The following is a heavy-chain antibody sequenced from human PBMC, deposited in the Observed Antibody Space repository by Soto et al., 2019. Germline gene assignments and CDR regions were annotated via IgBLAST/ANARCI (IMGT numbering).Heavy chain of an antibody. V-gene: IGHV1-2*04. CDR1: GYTFTGYH. CDR3: ARERYCSGGSCYSSRRNWFDP. J-gene: IGHJ5*02. D-gene: IGHD2-15*01. CDR2: INPNSGGT. Sequence: ASVKVSCKASGYTFTGYHMHWVRQAPGQGLEWMGWINPNSGGTNYAQKFQGWVTMTRDTSISTAYMELSRLRSDNTAVYYCARERYCSGGSCYSSRRNWFDPWGQGTLVTV.